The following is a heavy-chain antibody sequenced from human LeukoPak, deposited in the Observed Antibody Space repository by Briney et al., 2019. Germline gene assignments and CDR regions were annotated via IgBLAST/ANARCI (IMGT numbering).Heavy chain of an antibody. CDR3: AKDPANIAAAASGGY. D-gene: IGHD6-13*01. CDR2: ISSSSSYT. V-gene: IGHV3-11*06. CDR1: GFPFSDYY. J-gene: IGHJ4*02. Sequence: KPGGSLRLSCAASGFPFSDYYRSWIPQAPGKGLEWVSYISSSSSYTKYADSVKGRFSISRDNAKNSLYLQMNSLRAEDTAVYYCAKDPANIAAAASGGYWGQGTLVTVSS.